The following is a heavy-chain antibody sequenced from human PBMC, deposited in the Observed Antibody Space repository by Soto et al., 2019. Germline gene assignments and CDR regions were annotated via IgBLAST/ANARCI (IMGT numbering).Heavy chain of an antibody. V-gene: IGHV3-21*01. Sequence: GSLRLSCAASGFTFSSYSMNWVRQAPGKGLEWVSSISSSSSYIYYADSVKGRFTISRDNAKNSLYLQMNSLRAEDTALYYCTRDIGGKGAYWGPGTLVTVSS. J-gene: IGHJ4*02. D-gene: IGHD3-10*01. CDR3: TRDIGGKGAY. CDR1: GFTFSSYS. CDR2: ISSSSSYI.